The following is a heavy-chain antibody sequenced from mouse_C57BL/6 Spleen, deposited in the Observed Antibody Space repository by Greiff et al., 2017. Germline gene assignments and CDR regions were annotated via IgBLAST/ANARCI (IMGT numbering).Heavy chain of an antibody. J-gene: IGHJ4*01. D-gene: IGHD1-1*01. CDR1: GYTFTSYW. CDR3: AIGPTSRDY. CDR2: IHPSASDS. V-gene: IGHV1-74*01. Sequence: QVQLKQPGAELVKPGASVKVSCKASGYTFTSYWMHWVKQRPGKGLEWIGRIHPSASDSNYNPKFKGQATLTVDKSTSTAYMDLSSLTSEDSSVEYFAIGPTSRDYWGQGTSVTVSS.